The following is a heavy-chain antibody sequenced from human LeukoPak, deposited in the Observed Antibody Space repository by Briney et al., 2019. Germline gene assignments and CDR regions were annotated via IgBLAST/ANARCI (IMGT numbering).Heavy chain of an antibody. Sequence: ASVKVSCKVSGYTLTELSMHWVRQAPGKGLEWVGTFDPEDGETIYAQKFQGRVTMTEDTSTDTAYMELRSLRSDDTAVYYCARDVEVGATTEFDPWGQGTLVTVSS. CDR1: GYTLTELS. J-gene: IGHJ5*02. V-gene: IGHV1-24*01. CDR2: FDPEDGET. D-gene: IGHD1-26*01. CDR3: ARDVEVGATTEFDP.